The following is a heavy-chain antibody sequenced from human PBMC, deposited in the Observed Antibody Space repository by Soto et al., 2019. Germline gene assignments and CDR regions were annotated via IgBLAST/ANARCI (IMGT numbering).Heavy chain of an antibody. D-gene: IGHD3-16*01. V-gene: IGHV3-48*02. Sequence: EVQLVESGGGLVQPGGSLRLSCAASGFTFSSYSMNWVRQAPGKGLEWVSYISSSSSTIYYADSVKGRFTISRDNAKNSLYLQMNSLRDEDTAVYYCARVMSGYYDYVWGTDGEVYYYYGMDVWGQGTTVTVSS. CDR2: ISSSSSTI. CDR3: ARVMSGYYDYVWGTDGEVYYYYGMDV. J-gene: IGHJ6*02. CDR1: GFTFSSYS.